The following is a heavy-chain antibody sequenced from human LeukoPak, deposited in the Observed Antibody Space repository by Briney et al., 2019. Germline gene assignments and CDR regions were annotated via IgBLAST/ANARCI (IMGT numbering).Heavy chain of an antibody. CDR3: ARSYSSSWYRKYYFDY. CDR1: GFTFSSYW. Sequence: PGGSLRLSCAASGFTFSSYWMSWVRQAPGKGLEWVANIKQDGSEKYYVDSVKDRFTISRDNAKNSLYLQMNSLRAEDTAVYYCARSYSSSWYRKYYFDYWGQGTLVTVSS. D-gene: IGHD6-13*01. CDR2: IKQDGSEK. J-gene: IGHJ4*02. V-gene: IGHV3-7*01.